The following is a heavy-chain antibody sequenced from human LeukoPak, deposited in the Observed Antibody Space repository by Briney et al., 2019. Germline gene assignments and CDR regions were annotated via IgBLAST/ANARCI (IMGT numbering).Heavy chain of an antibody. D-gene: IGHD4-17*01. J-gene: IGHJ5*02. CDR2: IYYSGST. V-gene: IGHV4-39*01. CDR3: ARRHTLGTVTRNWFDP. CDR1: GGSISSSSYY. Sequence: SETLSLTCTVSGGSISSSSYYWGWIRQPPGKGLEWIGSIYYSGSTYYNPSLKSRVTISVDTSKNQFSLRLSSVTAADTAVYYCARRHTLGTVTRNWFDPWGQGTLVTVSS.